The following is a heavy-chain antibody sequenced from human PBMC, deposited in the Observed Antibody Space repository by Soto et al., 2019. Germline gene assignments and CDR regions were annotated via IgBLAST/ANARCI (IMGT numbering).Heavy chain of an antibody. D-gene: IGHD3-10*01. V-gene: IGHV4-31*03. CDR1: GGSISSAAYY. CDR2: ISHSGST. J-gene: IGHJ5*02. Sequence: SETLSLTCTVSGGSISSAAYYWSWIRQHPGKGLEWIGYISHSGSTNYNTSLKSRVTISVDTSKNQFSLKLSSVTAADTAVYYCARGPRRGVISSRTTLFDPWGQGTLVTVSS. CDR3: ARGPRRGVISSRTTLFDP.